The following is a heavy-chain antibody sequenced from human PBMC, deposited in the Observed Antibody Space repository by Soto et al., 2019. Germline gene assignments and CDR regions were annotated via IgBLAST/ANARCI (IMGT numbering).Heavy chain of an antibody. Sequence: PGGSLRLSCAASGFTFMDYSMSWVRQAPGRGLEWVSGVSNSGSSTYYADSVKGRFTISRDNSKNTLYLQMNSLRAEDTAVYYCAKQRRETTNCCGEDLGQGTRVTGSS. D-gene: IGHD2-2*01. CDR1: GFTFMDYS. J-gene: IGHJ4*02. V-gene: IGHV3-23*01. CDR3: AKQRRETTNCCGED. CDR2: VSNSGSST.